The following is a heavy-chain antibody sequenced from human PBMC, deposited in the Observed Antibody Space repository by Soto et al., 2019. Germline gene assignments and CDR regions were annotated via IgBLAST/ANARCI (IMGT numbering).Heavy chain of an antibody. Sequence: PGGSLRLSCAASGFTFSSYAMHWVRQAPGKGLEWVAVISYDGSNKYYADSVKGRFTISRDNSKNTLYLQMNSLRAEDTAVYYCARGALVGWAVAGTLGLYWGQGTLVTVSS. CDR2: ISYDGSNK. CDR1: GFTFSSYA. V-gene: IGHV3-30-3*01. J-gene: IGHJ4*02. D-gene: IGHD6-19*01. CDR3: ARGALVGWAVAGTLGLY.